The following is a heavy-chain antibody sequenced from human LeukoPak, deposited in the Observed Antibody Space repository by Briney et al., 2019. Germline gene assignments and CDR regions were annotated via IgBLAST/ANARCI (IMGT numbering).Heavy chain of an antibody. D-gene: IGHD3-16*01. V-gene: IGHV3-30*03. CDR2: ISYDGNVN. Sequence: GRSLRLSCAASGFTFSSYGMHWVRQAPGKGLEWVAVISYDGNVNYYVDSVKGRFTISRDNAKNSLYLQMSNLRAEDTAVYFCARGGGLDVWGQGATVTVSS. CDR3: ARGGGLDV. CDR1: GFTFSSYG. J-gene: IGHJ6*02.